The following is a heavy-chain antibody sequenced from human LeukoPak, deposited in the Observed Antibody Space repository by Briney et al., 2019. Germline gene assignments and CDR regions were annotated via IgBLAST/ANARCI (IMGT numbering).Heavy chain of an antibody. CDR1: GFTFSDYY. CDR2: ISSSGSTI. CDR3: ARGDYYDSSGYCPFDY. Sequence: GGSLRLSCAASGFTFSDYYMSWIRQAPGRGLEWVSYISSSGSTIYYADSVKGRFTISRDNAKNSLYLQMNSLRAEDTAVYYCARGDYYDSSGYCPFDYWGQGTLVTVSS. V-gene: IGHV3-11*04. D-gene: IGHD3-22*01. J-gene: IGHJ4*02.